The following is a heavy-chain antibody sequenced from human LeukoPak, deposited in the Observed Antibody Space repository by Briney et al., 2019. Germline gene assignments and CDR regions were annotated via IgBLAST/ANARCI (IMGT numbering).Heavy chain of an antibody. J-gene: IGHJ4*02. D-gene: IGHD4-17*01. CDR3: ARRGDYEFDS. CDR2: IYYSGST. Sequence: SETLSRTCTVSGGSLSSSSYYWGWIRQPPGKGMEWIGSIYYSGSTYYNPSLKSRVTISVDTSKNQFSLKLTSVTAADTAVYYCARRGDYEFDSWGQGTLVTVSS. CDR1: GGSLSSSSYY. V-gene: IGHV4-39*01.